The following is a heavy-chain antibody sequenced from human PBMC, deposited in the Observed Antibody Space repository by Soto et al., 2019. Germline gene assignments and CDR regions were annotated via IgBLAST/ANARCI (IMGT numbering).Heavy chain of an antibody. CDR3: ARVDNHLDY. CDR2: IGYSGTPI. V-gene: IGHV3-11*01. CDR1: GFTLSDYY. D-gene: IGHD1-1*01. J-gene: IGHJ4*02. Sequence: QVQLVESGGGLVKPGGSLRLSCAASGFTLSDYYMSWIRQAPGKGLEWVANIGYSGTPIYYADSVKGRFTNSRDNAKNSLYLQMNSLRAEDTAVYYCARVDNHLDYWGQGTLVTVSS.